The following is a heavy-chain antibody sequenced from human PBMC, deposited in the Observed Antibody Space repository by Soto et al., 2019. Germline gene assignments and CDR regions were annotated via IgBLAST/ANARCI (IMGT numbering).Heavy chain of an antibody. CDR1: GGSISSYY. CDR2: IYYSGST. CDR3: ARDQGNYYDSSGPYFDY. J-gene: IGHJ4*02. Sequence: SETLSLTCTVSGGSISSYYWIWLRQPPGKGLEWIGYIYYSGSTNYNPSLKSRVTISVDTSKNQFSLKLSSVTAADTAVYYCARDQGNYYDSSGPYFDYWGQGTLVTVSS. V-gene: IGHV4-59*01. D-gene: IGHD3-22*01.